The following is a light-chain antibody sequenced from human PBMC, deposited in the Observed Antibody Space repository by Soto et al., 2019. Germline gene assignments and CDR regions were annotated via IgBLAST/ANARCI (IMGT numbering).Light chain of an antibody. V-gene: IGKV1-5*01. CDR2: DVS. CDR3: QQYYSYSRT. CDR1: QTVSSW. Sequence: DIQMTQSPSTLSASVGDRVTITCRASQTVSSWLAWYQQKPGKAPKLLIYDVSSLESGVPSRFSGSGSGTEFTLTICSLQPDDFATYYCQQYYSYSRTFGQGTKVEDK. J-gene: IGKJ1*01.